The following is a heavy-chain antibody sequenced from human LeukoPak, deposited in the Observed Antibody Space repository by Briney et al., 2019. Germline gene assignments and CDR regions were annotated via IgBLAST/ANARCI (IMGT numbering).Heavy chain of an antibody. CDR2: ISGSGGST. V-gene: IGHV3-23*01. Sequence: GGSLRLSCAASGFTFSSYAMSWVRQAPGRGLEGVSAISGSGGSTYYADSVKGRFTISRDNSKNTLYLQMNSLRAEDTAVYYCAKDRLFLDAFDIWGQGTMVTVSS. D-gene: IGHD2-21*02. CDR3: AKDRLFLDAFDI. J-gene: IGHJ3*02. CDR1: GFTFSSYA.